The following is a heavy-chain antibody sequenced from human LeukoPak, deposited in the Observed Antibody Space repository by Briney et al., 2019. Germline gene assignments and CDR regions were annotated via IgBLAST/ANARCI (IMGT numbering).Heavy chain of an antibody. D-gene: IGHD6-13*01. J-gene: IGHJ4*02. Sequence: GASVTVSCTASGGTFSSYAISWVRQAPGQGLEWMGGIIPILGTANYAQKFQGRVTITADESTSTAYMELSSLRSEDTAVYYCARGETGYSSSWGEPQPQNDYWGQGTLVTVSS. CDR3: ARGETGYSSSWGEPQPQNDY. CDR1: GGTFSSYA. V-gene: IGHV1-69*13. CDR2: IIPILGTA.